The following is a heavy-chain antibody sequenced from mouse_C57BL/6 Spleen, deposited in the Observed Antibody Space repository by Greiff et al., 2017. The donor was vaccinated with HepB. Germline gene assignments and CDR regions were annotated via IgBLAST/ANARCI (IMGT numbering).Heavy chain of an antibody. J-gene: IGHJ3*01. CDR3: AREVDGYSAY. V-gene: IGHV5-4*01. Sequence: EVKLMESGGGLVKPGGSLKLSCAASGFTFSSYAMSWVRQTPEKRLEWVATISDGGSYTYYPDNVKGRFTISRDNAKNNLYLQMSHLKSEDTAMYYCAREVDGYSAYWGQGTLVTVSA. D-gene: IGHD2-3*01. CDR1: GFTFSSYA. CDR2: ISDGGSYT.